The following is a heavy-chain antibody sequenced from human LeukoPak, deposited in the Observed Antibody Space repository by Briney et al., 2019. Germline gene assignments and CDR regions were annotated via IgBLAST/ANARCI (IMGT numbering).Heavy chain of an antibody. CDR3: ARVDSSGWYFDC. Sequence: SETLSLTCTISGGSVSDYYWGWIRQSPGKGLEWIGYIYHTGSTSYSPSLKSRVTISADTSQNQFSLKLSSVTAADTAVYYCARVDSSGWYFDCWGQGTLVTVSS. CDR2: IYHTGST. J-gene: IGHJ4*02. CDR1: GGSVSDYY. V-gene: IGHV4-59*02. D-gene: IGHD6-19*01.